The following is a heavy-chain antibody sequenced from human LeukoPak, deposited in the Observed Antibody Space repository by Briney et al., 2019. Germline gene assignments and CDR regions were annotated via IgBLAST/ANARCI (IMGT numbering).Heavy chain of an antibody. J-gene: IGHJ3*02. D-gene: IGHD3-3*01. CDR3: AKLPSIFGVADSFDI. CDR1: GITFSSYD. CDR2: ISDRGKT. Sequence: PGGSLRLSCVASGITFSSYDMSWVRQAPGKGLGWISAISDRGKTDYADSVKGRFTISRDNSKNTLYLQLSSLRADDTAIYYCAKLPSIFGVADSFDIWGQGTLVTVSS. V-gene: IGHV3-23*01.